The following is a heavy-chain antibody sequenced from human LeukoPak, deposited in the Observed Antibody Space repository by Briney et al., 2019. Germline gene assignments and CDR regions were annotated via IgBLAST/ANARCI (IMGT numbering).Heavy chain of an antibody. CDR1: GFTLSNYD. J-gene: IGHJ4*02. CDR2: ITGSGGST. V-gene: IGHV3-23*01. CDR3: AKSRDSSGYYLSYFDY. D-gene: IGHD3-22*01. Sequence: AGRCLRLFCAASGFTLSNYDMNWVRQAPGKRLEWVSTITGSGGSTYYADSAKGRFTISRDNSNNTLYLQMNSLRAEDTAVYYCAKSRDSSGYYLSYFDYWGQGTLVTVSS.